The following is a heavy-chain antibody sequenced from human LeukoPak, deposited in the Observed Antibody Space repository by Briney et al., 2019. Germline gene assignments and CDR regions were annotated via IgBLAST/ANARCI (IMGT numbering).Heavy chain of an antibody. Sequence: GGSLRLSCAASGFTFSSHSMNWVRQAPGKGLEWVSDIISSSSTIYYADSVKGRFTISRDNAKNSLYLQMNSLRADDTAVYYCARAVGHGSGSPRMDVWGNGTTVTVSS. CDR1: GFTFSSHS. CDR3: ARAVGHGSGSPRMDV. V-gene: IGHV3-48*01. J-gene: IGHJ6*04. CDR2: IISSSSTI. D-gene: IGHD3-10*01.